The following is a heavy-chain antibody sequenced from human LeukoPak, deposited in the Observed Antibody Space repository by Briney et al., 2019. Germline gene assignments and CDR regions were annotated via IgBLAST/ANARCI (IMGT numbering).Heavy chain of an antibody. CDR1: GFTFSNFG. Sequence: GGSLRLSCAASGFTFSNFGMNWVRQAPGKGLEWVSSISSSSSYIYYADSVKGRFTISRDNAKNSLYLQMNSLRAEDTAVYYCARSLGYCSGGSCAPPGDYWGQGTLVTVSS. CDR3: ARSLGYCSGGSCAPPGDY. J-gene: IGHJ4*02. CDR2: ISSSSSYI. V-gene: IGHV3-21*01. D-gene: IGHD2-15*01.